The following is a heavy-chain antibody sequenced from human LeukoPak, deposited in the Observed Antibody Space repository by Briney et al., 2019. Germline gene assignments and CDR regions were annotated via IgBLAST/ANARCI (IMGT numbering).Heavy chain of an antibody. V-gene: IGHV3-7*03. CDR1: GFTFSSYW. D-gene: IGHD3-3*01. J-gene: IGHJ6*02. CDR3: ARDRSGSYYDFWSGYYAAGMDV. CDR2: IKQDGSEK. Sequence: PGGSLRLSCAASGFTFSSYWMSWVRQAPGKGLEWVANIKQDGSEKYYVDSVKGRFTISRDNAKNSLYLQMNSLRAEDTAVYYSARDRSGSYYDFWSGYYAAGMDVWGQGTTVTVSS.